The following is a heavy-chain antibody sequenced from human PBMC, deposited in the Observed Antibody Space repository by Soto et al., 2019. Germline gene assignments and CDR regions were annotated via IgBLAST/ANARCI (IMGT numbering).Heavy chain of an antibody. V-gene: IGHV4-59*01. Sequence: SETLSLTCTVSGGSISSYYWSWIRQPPGKGLEWIGYIYYSGSTNYNPSLKSRVTISVDTSKNQFSLKLSSVTAADTAVYYCAREGDHEGDNIEFDYWGQGTRVTVSS. D-gene: IGHD2-21*02. CDR2: IYYSGST. CDR3: AREGDHEGDNIEFDY. CDR1: GGSISSYY. J-gene: IGHJ4*02.